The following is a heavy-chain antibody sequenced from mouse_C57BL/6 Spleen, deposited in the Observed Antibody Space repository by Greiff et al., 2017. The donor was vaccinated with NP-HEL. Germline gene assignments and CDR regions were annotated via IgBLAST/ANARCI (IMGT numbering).Heavy chain of an antibody. J-gene: IGHJ1*03. CDR1: GYTFTSYT. Sequence: VQLQQSGAELARPGVSVKMSCKASGYTFTSYTMHWVKQRPGQGLEWIGYITPSSGYTKYNQKFKDKATLTADKSSSTAYMQLSSLTSEDSAVYYCARDDSSHWYFDVWGTGTTVTVSS. V-gene: IGHV1-4*01. CDR2: ITPSSGYT. D-gene: IGHD1-1*01. CDR3: ARDDSSHWYFDV.